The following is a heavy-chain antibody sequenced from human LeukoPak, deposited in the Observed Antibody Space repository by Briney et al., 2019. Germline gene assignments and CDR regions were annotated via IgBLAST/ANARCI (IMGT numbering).Heavy chain of an antibody. CDR1: GGTFSSYA. Sequence: SVKVSCKASGGTFSSYAISWVRQAPGQGLEWMGGIIPIFGTANYAQKFQGRVTITADESTSTAYMELSSLRSEDTAVYYCARGTDGTNDYYYHYMDVWGKGTTVTVSS. J-gene: IGHJ6*03. V-gene: IGHV1-69*01. D-gene: IGHD1/OR15-1a*01. CDR3: ARGTDGTNDYYYHYMDV. CDR2: IIPIFGTA.